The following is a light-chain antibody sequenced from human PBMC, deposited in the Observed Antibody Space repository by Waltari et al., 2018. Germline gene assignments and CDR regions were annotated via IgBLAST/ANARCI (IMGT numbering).Light chain of an antibody. CDR2: DTS. V-gene: IGKV3-11*01. J-gene: IGKJ4*01. Sequence: DIVLTQSPATLPLSPGERATLSCRARQSLSNYLAWYQQKPGQAPRLLIDDTSNRATGIPARFSGSGFGTDFTLTISSLEPEDFAVYYCQQRRNWPLTFGGGTKVEIK. CDR1: QSLSNY. CDR3: QQRRNWPLT.